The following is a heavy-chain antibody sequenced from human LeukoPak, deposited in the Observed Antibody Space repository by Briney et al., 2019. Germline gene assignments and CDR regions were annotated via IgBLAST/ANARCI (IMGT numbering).Heavy chain of an antibody. V-gene: IGHV3-21*01. J-gene: IGHJ4*02. CDR1: GFTFSSYS. CDR3: ARLPYDFWSGYSYYFDY. D-gene: IGHD3-3*01. Sequence: GGSLRLSCAASGFTFSSYSMNWVRQAPGKGLEWVSSINSNSNYIDYADSVKGRFTISRDNAKNSLYLQMNSLRAEDTAVYYCARLPYDFWSGYSYYFDYWGQGTLVTVSS. CDR2: INSNSNYI.